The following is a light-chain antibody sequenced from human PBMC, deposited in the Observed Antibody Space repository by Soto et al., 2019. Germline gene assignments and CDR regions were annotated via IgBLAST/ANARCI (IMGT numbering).Light chain of an antibody. CDR3: QQYNNWPPIT. J-gene: IGKJ3*01. V-gene: IGKV3-15*01. Sequence: EIVMTQSPATLSVSPGERATLSCRASQSVSSNLAWYQQKPGQAPRLLIYDASTRATGIPARFSGSGSGTEFTLTISSLQSEDFAVYSCQQYNNWPPITFGPGTKVDIK. CDR1: QSVSSN. CDR2: DAS.